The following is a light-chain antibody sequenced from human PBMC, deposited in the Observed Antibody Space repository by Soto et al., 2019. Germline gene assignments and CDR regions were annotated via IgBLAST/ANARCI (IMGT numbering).Light chain of an antibody. CDR2: AAS. CDR1: QGISSL. CDR3: QQYYDWPIT. J-gene: IGKJ5*01. Sequence: EIVLTQPPATLSVSPGERATLSCRASQGISSLLAWYQQKPGQAPRLLIYAASTRAAGIPARFSGSGSGTDFTLTISSLQSEDFAVYYCQQYYDWPITFGQGTRLEIK. V-gene: IGKV3-15*01.